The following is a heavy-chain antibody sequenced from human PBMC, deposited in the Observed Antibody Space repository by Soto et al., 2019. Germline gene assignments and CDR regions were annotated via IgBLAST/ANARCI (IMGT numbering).Heavy chain of an antibody. D-gene: IGHD5-12*01. J-gene: IGHJ4*02. CDR3: ARVRGYGRVETGFDY. Sequence: SETLSLTCAVSGGSISSSNWWSWVRQPPGKGLEWIGEIYHSGSTNYNPSLKSRVTISVDKSKNQFSLKLSSVTAADTAVYYCARVRGYGRVETGFDYWGQGTLVTVSS. CDR2: IYHSGST. CDR1: GGSISSSNW. V-gene: IGHV4-4*02.